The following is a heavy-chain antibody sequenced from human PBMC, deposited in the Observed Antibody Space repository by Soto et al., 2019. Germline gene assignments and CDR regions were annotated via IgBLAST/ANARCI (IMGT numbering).Heavy chain of an antibody. V-gene: IGHV3-21*01. CDR1: GFTFSSYS. Sequence: GGSLRLSCAASGFTFSSYSMNWVRQAPGKGLEWVSSISSSSSYIYYADSVKGRFTISRDNAKNSLYLQMNSLRAEDTAVYYCARVLKGYCSGGSCYYYYYMDVWGKGTTVTVSS. J-gene: IGHJ6*03. D-gene: IGHD2-15*01. CDR2: ISSSSSYI. CDR3: ARVLKGYCSGGSCYYYYYMDV.